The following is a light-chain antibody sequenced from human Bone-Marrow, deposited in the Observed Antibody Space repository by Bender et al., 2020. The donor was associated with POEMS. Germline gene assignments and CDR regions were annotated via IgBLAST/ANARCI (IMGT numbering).Light chain of an antibody. CDR3: QSYDISLSGWV. J-gene: IGLJ3*02. CDR2: NNE. Sequence: QSVLTQPPSVSGAPGQTVTISCTGTSSNMGAGYGVNWYQQLPGTAPKLLIYNNENRPSGVPARISGSKSGTSASLPITWLQAEDEADYYCQSYDISLSGWVFGGGTKLTAL. V-gene: IGLV1-40*01. CDR1: SSNMGAGYG.